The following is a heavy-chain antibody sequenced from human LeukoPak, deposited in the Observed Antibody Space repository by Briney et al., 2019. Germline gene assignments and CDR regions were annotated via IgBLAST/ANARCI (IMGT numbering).Heavy chain of an antibody. CDR2: INHSGST. V-gene: IGHV4-34*01. D-gene: IGHD6-19*01. CDR3: ASLRTVAGRDFDF. Sequence: SETLSLTCAVYGGSFSGYYWSWIRQPPGKGLEWIGEINHSGSTNYNPSLKSRVTISVDTSKNQFSLKLSSVTAADTAVYYCASLRTVAGRDFDFWGQGTLVTVSS. J-gene: IGHJ4*02. CDR1: GGSFSGYY.